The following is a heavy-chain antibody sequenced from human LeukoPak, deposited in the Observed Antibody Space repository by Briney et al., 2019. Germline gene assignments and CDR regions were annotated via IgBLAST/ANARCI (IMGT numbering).Heavy chain of an antibody. J-gene: IGHJ4*02. CDR3: AKARPRIDRRQSYFDY. V-gene: IGHV3-23*01. CDR2: ISGSGGSA. D-gene: IGHD2-15*01. Sequence: GGSLRLSCAASGFTFSSYAMSWVRQAPGKGLEWVSAISGSGGSAYYADSVKGRFTISRDNSKNTLYLQMNSLRAEDTAVYYCAKARPRIDRRQSYFDYWGQGTLVTVSS. CDR1: GFTFSSYA.